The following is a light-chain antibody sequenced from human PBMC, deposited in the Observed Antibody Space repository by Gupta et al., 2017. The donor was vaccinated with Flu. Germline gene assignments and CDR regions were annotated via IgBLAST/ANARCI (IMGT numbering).Light chain of an antibody. CDR3: LLYYGGAQWGV. V-gene: IGLV7-43*01. Sequence: TCASSTGAVTSAYYASWFQQKPGQAPRALISSTSNKHSWTPARFSGSLLGGKAALMLSGVQPEDEADYYCLLYYGGAQWGVFGGGTKLTVL. CDR2: STS. CDR1: TGAVTSAYY. J-gene: IGLJ2*01.